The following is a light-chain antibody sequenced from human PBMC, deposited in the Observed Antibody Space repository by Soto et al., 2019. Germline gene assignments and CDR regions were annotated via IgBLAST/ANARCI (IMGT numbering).Light chain of an antibody. V-gene: IGKV4-1*01. J-gene: IGKJ1*01. CDR2: WAS. CDR3: QQYYSTPRT. Sequence: DIVMTQSPDSLAVSLGERATINCESSQSVLHSSNDKNYLAWYQQKPGQPPKLLIYWASTRESGVPDRFSGSGSGTDFTLTISSLQAEDVAVYYCQQYYSTPRTFGQGTKVEIK. CDR1: QSVLHSSNDKNY.